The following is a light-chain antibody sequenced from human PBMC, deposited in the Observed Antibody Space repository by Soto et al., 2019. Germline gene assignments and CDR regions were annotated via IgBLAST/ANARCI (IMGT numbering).Light chain of an antibody. J-gene: IGKJ2*01. V-gene: IGKV1-39*01. Sequence: QLTQAPSLLSASVGDRVTITCRASPSIGSYLNWYQHKPGEAPKLLIFAADTLKSGVPSRFSGSGFNKEFTLTVTIRQPEDFATYYCQQKYDVPYTFGLGTRVEIK. CDR2: AAD. CDR1: PSIGSY. CDR3: QQKYDVPYT.